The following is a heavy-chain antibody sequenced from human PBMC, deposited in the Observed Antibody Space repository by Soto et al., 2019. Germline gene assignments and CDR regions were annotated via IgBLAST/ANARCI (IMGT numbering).Heavy chain of an antibody. CDR2: ISYDGSRT. CDR1: GFSFNSYG. CDR3: AKNSRHIAVLTTFLDS. Sequence: QVQLAESGGGVVQPGGSLRLSCAASGFSFNSYGMHWVRQAPGKGLEWVAFISYDGSRTYYADSVKGRFTISRDRSTNTLFLHMNSLRTEDSAIYYCAKNSRHIAVLTTFLDSWGQGDLVTVSS. J-gene: IGHJ4*02. D-gene: IGHD2-21*02. V-gene: IGHV3-30*18.